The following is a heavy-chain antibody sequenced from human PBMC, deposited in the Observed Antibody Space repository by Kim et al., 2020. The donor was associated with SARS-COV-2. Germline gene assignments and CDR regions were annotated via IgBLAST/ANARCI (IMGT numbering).Heavy chain of an antibody. CDR1: GFTFSNYA. V-gene: IGHV3-23*01. Sequence: GGSLRLSCAASGFTFSNYAMSWVRQAPGKGLEWVSYIRGGGAVTHYAGSVKGRCTISRDNFKNMLYLQLDSLRAEDTAVYYCAKCHSNWGNDAFAIWG. D-gene: IGHD3-16*01. CDR2: IRGGGAVT. CDR3: AKCHSNWGNDAFAI. J-gene: IGHJ3*02.